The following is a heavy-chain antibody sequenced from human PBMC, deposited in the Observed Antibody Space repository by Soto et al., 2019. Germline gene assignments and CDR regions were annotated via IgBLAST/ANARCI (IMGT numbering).Heavy chain of an antibody. CDR2: ISGSGGST. D-gene: IGHD6-19*01. J-gene: IGHJ4*02. CDR3: AKDKGYSSGSRGFDY. CDR1: GFTFSSYA. Sequence: GGSLRLSCAASGFTFSSYAMSWVRQAPGKGLEWVSAISGSGGSTYYADSVKGRFTISRDNSKNTLYLQMNSLRAEDTAVYYCAKDKGYSSGSRGFDYWGQGTLVTVSS. V-gene: IGHV3-23*01.